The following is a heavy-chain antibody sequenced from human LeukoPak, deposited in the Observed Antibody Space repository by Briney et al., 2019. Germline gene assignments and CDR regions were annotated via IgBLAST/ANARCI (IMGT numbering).Heavy chain of an antibody. D-gene: IGHD5-24*01. Sequence: PSETLSLTCAVSGYSISSGYFWGWIRQPPGKGLELIGSIYHSGTTYYNPSLKGRITISVDTSKNQFSLKLNSVTAADTALYYCACSRDLYSPLDYWGQGTLVTVSS. CDR1: GYSISSGYF. CDR2: IYHSGTT. V-gene: IGHV4-38-2*01. J-gene: IGHJ4*02. CDR3: ACSRDLYSPLDY.